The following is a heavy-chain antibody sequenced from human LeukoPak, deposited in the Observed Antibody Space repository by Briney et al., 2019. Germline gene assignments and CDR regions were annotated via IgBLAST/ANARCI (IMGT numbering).Heavy chain of an antibody. CDR2: MRSKANNYAT. V-gene: IGHV3-73*01. CDR3: TSQAGYSSSWET. Sequence: GGSLRLSCAASGFAFSSSWMSWVRQAPGKGLEWVGRMRSKANNYATGYAASVYGRFTISRDDSKNTRYLEMNSLKIEDTAVYYCTSQAGYSSSWETWGQGTLVTVSS. D-gene: IGHD6-13*01. J-gene: IGHJ5*02. CDR1: GFAFSSSW.